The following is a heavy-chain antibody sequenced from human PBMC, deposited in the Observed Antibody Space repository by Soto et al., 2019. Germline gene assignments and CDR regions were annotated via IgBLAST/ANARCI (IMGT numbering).Heavy chain of an antibody. V-gene: IGHV3-30*18. CDR2: ISYDGSNK. CDR3: ANSALPTYFDY. Sequence: QVQLVESGGGVVQPGRSLRLSCAASGFTFSSYGMHWVRQAPGKGLEWVAVISYDGSNKYYADSVKGRFTISRDNSKNTLYLQMNSLRAEDTAVYYCANSALPTYFDYWGQGTLVTVSS. D-gene: IGHD1-26*01. CDR1: GFTFSSYG. J-gene: IGHJ4*02.